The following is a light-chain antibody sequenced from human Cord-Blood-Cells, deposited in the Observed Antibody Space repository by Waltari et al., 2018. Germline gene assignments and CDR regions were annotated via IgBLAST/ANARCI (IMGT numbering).Light chain of an antibody. CDR2: EGS. CDR3: CSYAGSSTFYV. J-gene: IGLJ1*01. V-gene: IGLV2-23*01. Sequence: QSALTQPASVSGSPGQSITISCTGTSIDVGSYNLVSWYQQHPGKAPKLMIYEGSKRPSGFSNRFSGSKSGNTASLTISGLQAEDEADYYCCSYAGSSTFYVFGTGTKVTVL. CDR1: SIDVGSYNL.